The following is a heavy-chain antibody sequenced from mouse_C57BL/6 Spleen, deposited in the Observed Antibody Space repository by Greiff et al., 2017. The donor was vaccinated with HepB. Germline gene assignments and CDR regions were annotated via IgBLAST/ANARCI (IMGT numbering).Heavy chain of an antibody. J-gene: IGHJ3*01. V-gene: IGHV1-81*01. CDR1: GYTFTSYG. D-gene: IGHD3-1*01. CDR3: ARGSSGHAGFAY. CDR2: IYPRSGNT. Sequence: QVQLQQSGAELARPGASVKLSCKASGYTFTSYGISWVKQRTGQGLEWIGEIYPRSGNTYHNEKFKGKATLTADKSSSTAYMELRSLTSEDSAVYVCARGSSGHAGFAYWGQGTLVTVSA.